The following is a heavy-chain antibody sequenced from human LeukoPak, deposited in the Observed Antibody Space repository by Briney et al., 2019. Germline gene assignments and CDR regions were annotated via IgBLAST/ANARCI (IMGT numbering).Heavy chain of an antibody. CDR2: ISGSGGNT. D-gene: IGHD5-12*01. Sequence: PGGSLRLSCAASGFTFSSYAMSWVRQAPGKGLEWVSSISGSGGNTYYADSVKGRFTISRDNSKNTLLLQMNSLRAEDTAVYYCAKGLHQFDYWGQGTLVTVSS. CDR1: GFTFSSYA. J-gene: IGHJ4*02. V-gene: IGHV3-23*01. CDR3: AKGLHQFDY.